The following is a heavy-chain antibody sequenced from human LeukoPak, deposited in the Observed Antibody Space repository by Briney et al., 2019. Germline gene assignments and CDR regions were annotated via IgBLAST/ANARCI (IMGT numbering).Heavy chain of an antibody. CDR2: IYYSGST. Sequence: SETLSLTCTVSGASVSGSAYYWGWIRQPPGKGLEWIGYIYYSGSTNYNPSLKSRVTISLDTSKNQFSLKLSSVTAADTAMYYCARVSRGNSVGGDYWGQGTLVTVSS. CDR3: ARVSRGNSVGGDY. V-gene: IGHV4-61*08. D-gene: IGHD4-23*01. J-gene: IGHJ4*02. CDR1: GASVSGSAYY.